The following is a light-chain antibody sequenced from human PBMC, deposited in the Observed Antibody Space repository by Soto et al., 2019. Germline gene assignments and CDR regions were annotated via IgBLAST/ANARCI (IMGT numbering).Light chain of an antibody. CDR1: QSVSNF. Sequence: EVVLTQSPDTLSLAPGERVTLSCMAIQSVSNFLAWYQQIPGQAPSLLIYDASNRATGIPARFSGSGSGTDFTLTISSLEPEDFAIYYCQQRSSWPITFGPGTKVDIK. CDR3: QQRSSWPIT. V-gene: IGKV3-11*01. J-gene: IGKJ3*01. CDR2: DAS.